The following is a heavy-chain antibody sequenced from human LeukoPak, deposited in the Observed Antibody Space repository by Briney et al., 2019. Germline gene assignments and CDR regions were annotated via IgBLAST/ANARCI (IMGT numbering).Heavy chain of an antibody. J-gene: IGHJ4*02. CDR3: ARWRSTSGDQDFDC. CDR1: GGSISSYY. Sequence: PSETLSLTCTVSGGSISSYYWTWIRQPAGKGLEWIGRIHTTGSTNYNPSLNSRVTMSVDTSKNQFSLKLSSVTAADTAVYYCARWRSTSGDQDFDCWGQGTLVTVSS. D-gene: IGHD2-2*01. CDR2: IHTTGST. V-gene: IGHV4-4*07.